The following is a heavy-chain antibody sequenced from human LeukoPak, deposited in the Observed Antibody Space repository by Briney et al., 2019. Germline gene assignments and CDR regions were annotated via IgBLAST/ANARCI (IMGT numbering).Heavy chain of an antibody. CDR1: GGSFSGYY. J-gene: IGHJ4*02. D-gene: IGHD5-12*01. V-gene: IGHV4-34*01. Sequence: SETLSLTCAVYGGSFSGYYWSWIRQPPGKGLEWIGSIYYSGSTYYNPSLKSRVTISVDTSKNQFSLKLSSVTAADTAVYYCATIRRIVATIVDYWGQGTLVTVSS. CDR2: IYYSGST. CDR3: ATIRRIVATIVDY.